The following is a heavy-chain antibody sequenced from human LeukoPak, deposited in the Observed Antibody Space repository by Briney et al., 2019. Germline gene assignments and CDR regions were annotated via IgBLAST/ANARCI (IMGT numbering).Heavy chain of an antibody. CDR3: ARGPSTYNYAYYLYMDV. V-gene: IGHV4-34*01. CDR1: GGSFSDYY. CDR2: INHSGST. J-gene: IGHJ6*03. Sequence: SETLSLTCAVYGGSFSDYYWTWIRQPPGTGLEWIGEINHSGSTNYNPSLKSRITISVDTSKNQFSLKLSSVTAADTAVYYCARGPSTYNYAYYLYMDVWGKGTTVTVSS. D-gene: IGHD5-18*01.